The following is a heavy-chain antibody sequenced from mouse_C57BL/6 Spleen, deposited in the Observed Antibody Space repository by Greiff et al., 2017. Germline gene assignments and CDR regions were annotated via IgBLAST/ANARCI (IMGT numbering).Heavy chain of an antibody. CDR1: GYTFTRYW. J-gene: IGHJ4*01. D-gene: IGHD3-2*02. V-gene: IGHV1-5*01. Sequence: EVQLQQSGTVLARPGASVKMSCKTSGYTFTRYWMNWVKQRPGQGMEWIGASYPGHSDTRYNQKFKGKAKLTAVTSARTAYMELSSLTNEDSAVYYCTRTETAQAQHYYAMDYWGQGTSVTVSS. CDR2: SYPGHSDT. CDR3: TRTETAQAQHYYAMDY.